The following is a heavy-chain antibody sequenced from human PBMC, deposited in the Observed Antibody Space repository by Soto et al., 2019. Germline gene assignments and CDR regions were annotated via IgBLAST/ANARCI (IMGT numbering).Heavy chain of an antibody. CDR3: ARGISMVRGDPYFDY. Sequence: ASVKVSCKASGYTFTSYGISWVRQAPGQGLEWMGWISAYNGNTNYAQKLQGRVTMTTDTSTSTAYMELRSLRSDDTAVYYCARGISMVRGDPYFDYWGQGTLVTVPQ. CDR2: ISAYNGNT. D-gene: IGHD3-10*01. CDR1: GYTFTSYG. J-gene: IGHJ4*02. V-gene: IGHV1-18*04.